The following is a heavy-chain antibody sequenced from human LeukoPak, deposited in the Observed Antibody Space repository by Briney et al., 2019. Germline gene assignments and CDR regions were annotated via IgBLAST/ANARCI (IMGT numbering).Heavy chain of an antibody. V-gene: IGHV3-66*01. Sequence: GGSLRLYCAASGFTVSSNYMSWVRQAPGKGLEGVSVIYSGGSTYYADFVKGRFTISSDNAQESLFLQMNSLSAEDTAVYYCASGYYDGSGSIDYWGQGTLVTVSS. CDR2: IYSGGST. CDR3: ASGYYDGSGSIDY. J-gene: IGHJ4*02. CDR1: GFTVSSNY. D-gene: IGHD3-22*01.